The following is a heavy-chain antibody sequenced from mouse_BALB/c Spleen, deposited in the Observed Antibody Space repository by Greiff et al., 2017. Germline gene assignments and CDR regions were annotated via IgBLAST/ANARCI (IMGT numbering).Heavy chain of an antibody. V-gene: IGHV5-6-5*01. CDR1: GFTFSSYA. Sequence: EVQRVESGGGLVKPGGSLKLSCAASGFTFSSYAMSWVRQTPEKRLEWVASISSGGSTYYPDSVKGRFTISRDNARNILYLQMSSLRSEDTAMYYCARGGYDYGWYFDVWGAGTTVTVSS. CDR2: ISSGGST. J-gene: IGHJ1*01. CDR3: ARGGYDYGWYFDV. D-gene: IGHD2-4*01.